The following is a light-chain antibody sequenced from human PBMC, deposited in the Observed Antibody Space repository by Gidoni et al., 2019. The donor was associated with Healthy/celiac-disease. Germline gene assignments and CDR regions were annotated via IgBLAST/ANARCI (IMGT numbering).Light chain of an antibody. CDR1: QSVSSSY. Sequence: EIVLTQSPGTLSLSPGESATLSCRASQSVSSSYLSWYQQKPGQAPRLLIYVASSRATGIPDRFSGSWSGTDFTLTISRLEPEDFAVYYCQQYGSSPSFGPGTKVDIK. CDR2: VAS. V-gene: IGKV3-20*01. J-gene: IGKJ3*01. CDR3: QQYGSSPS.